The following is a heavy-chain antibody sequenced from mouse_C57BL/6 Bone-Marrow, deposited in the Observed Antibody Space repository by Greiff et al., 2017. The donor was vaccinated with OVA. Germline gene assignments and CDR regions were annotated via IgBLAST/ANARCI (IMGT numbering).Heavy chain of an antibody. CDR2: ISSGSSTI. J-gene: IGHJ3*01. Sequence: EVQLVESGGGLVKPGGSLKLSCAASGFTFSDYGMHWVRQAPEKGLEWVAYISSGSSTIYYADTVKGRFTISRDNAKNTLFLQMTSLRSEDTAMYYCARYSPTGAWFAYWGQGTLVTVSA. D-gene: IGHD2-12*01. CDR1: GFTFSDYG. V-gene: IGHV5-17*01. CDR3: ARYSPTGAWFAY.